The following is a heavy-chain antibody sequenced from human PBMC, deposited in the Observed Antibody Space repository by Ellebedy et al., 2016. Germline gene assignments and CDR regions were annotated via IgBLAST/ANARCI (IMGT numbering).Heavy chain of an antibody. D-gene: IGHD3-10*01. V-gene: IGHV3-30*18. CDR1: GFTFSSYG. Sequence: GESLKISXAASGFTFSSYGMHWVRKAPGKGLEWVAVISYDGSNKYYADSVKGRFTISRDNSKNTLYLQMNSLRAEDTAVYYCAKDLTYYYGSGSYYPLYGMDVWGQGTTVTVSS. CDR3: AKDLTYYYGSGSYYPLYGMDV. J-gene: IGHJ6*02. CDR2: ISYDGSNK.